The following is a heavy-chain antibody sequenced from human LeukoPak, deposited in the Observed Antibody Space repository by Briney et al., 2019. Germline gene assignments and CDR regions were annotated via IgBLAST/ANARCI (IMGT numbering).Heavy chain of an antibody. V-gene: IGHV3-30*02. CDR2: IRYGGSNK. J-gene: IGHJ6*03. D-gene: IGHD2-2*01. Sequence: GGSLRLSCAASGFTFSSYGMRWVRQAPGKGLEWVAFIRYGGSNKYYADSVEGRFTISRDNSKNTLYMQMNSLRAEDTAVYYWAKRVGYCSSTSCYYYHYYMDVWGKGTTVTVSS. CDR1: GFTFSSYG. CDR3: AKRVGYCSSTSCYYYHYYMDV.